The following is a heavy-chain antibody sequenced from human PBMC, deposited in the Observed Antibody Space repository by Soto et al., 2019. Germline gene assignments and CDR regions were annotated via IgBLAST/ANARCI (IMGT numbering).Heavy chain of an antibody. CDR3: ARGHYYDSSGYYYKGDY. J-gene: IGHJ4*02. CDR1: GFTFSSYW. CDR2: INSDGSST. Sequence: GGSLRLSCAASGFTFSSYWMHWVRQAPGKGLVWVSRINSDGSSTSYADSVKGRFTISRDNAKNTLYLQMNSLRAEDTAVYYCARGHYYDSSGYYYKGDYWGQGTLVTVSS. V-gene: IGHV3-74*01. D-gene: IGHD3-22*01.